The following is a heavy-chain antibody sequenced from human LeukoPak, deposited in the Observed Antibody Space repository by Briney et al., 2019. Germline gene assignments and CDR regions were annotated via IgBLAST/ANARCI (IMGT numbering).Heavy chain of an antibody. CDR3: ARGKPYSYGMDV. J-gene: IGHJ6*02. Sequence: SETLSLTCAVYGGSFSGYYWSWVRQPPGNGLEWIGEINHSGSTNYNPSLKSRVTISVDTSKNQFSLKLSSVTAADTAVYYCARGKPYSYGMDVWGQGTTVTVSS. CDR1: GGSFSGYY. CDR2: INHSGST. V-gene: IGHV4-34*01.